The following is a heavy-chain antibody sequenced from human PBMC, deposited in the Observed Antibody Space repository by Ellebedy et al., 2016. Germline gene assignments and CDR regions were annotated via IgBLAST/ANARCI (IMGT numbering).Heavy chain of an antibody. D-gene: IGHD1-26*01. J-gene: IGHJ4*02. CDR3: ARVASGSYVY. CDR2: IYYSGST. Sequence: SETLSLTCTVSGVSISSSSYYWGWIRQPPGKGLEWIGSIYYSGSTYYNPSLKSRVTISVDTSKNQFSLKLSSVTAADTAVYYCARVASGSYVYWGQGTLVTVSS. V-gene: IGHV4-39*01. CDR1: GVSISSSSYY.